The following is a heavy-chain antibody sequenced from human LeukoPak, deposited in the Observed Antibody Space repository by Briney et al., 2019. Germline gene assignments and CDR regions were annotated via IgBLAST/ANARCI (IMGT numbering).Heavy chain of an antibody. CDR1: GFTVSNNY. V-gene: IGHV3-53*01. Sequence: GGSLRLSCAAPGFTVSNNYMSWVRQAPGKGLKWVSVIYSGGNTYYADSVKGRFTISRDNSKNTLYLQMNSLRGEDTAVYYCARAGRNDPRGYSYGFFDYWGQGTLVTVSS. CDR3: ARAGRNDPRGYSYGFFDY. CDR2: IYSGGNT. J-gene: IGHJ4*02. D-gene: IGHD5-18*01.